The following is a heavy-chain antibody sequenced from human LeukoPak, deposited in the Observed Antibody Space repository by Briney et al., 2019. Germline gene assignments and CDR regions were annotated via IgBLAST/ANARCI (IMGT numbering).Heavy chain of an antibody. CDR2: ISGSGGST. Sequence: GGSLRLSCAASGFTFSSYGMSWVRQAPGKGLEWVSAISGSGGSTYYADSVKGRFTISRDNSKNTLYLQMNSLRAEDTAVYYCAKGYSSSWYGDAFDIWGQGTMVTVSS. CDR3: AKGYSSSWYGDAFDI. J-gene: IGHJ3*02. D-gene: IGHD6-13*01. V-gene: IGHV3-23*01. CDR1: GFTFSSYG.